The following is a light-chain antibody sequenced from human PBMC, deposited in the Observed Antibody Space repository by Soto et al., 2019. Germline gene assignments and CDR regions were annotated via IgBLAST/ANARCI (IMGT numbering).Light chain of an antibody. CDR2: AAS. J-gene: IGKJ1*01. V-gene: IGKV1-39*01. CDR1: QSISSY. Sequence: DLQMTQSPSSLSASVGDRVTITCRASQSISSYLNWYQQKPGKAPKLLIYAASSLQSGVPSRFSGNGSETDFTLTISSLQPEDFATYYCQQSYSTPRTFGQGTKVEIK. CDR3: QQSYSTPRT.